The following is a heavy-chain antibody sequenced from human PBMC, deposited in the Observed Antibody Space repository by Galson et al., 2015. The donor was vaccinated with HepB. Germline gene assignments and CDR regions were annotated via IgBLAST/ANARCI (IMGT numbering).Heavy chain of an antibody. CDR2: ISSNGGST. CDR3: VKGGYSSGWYSTADAFDI. D-gene: IGHD6-19*01. J-gene: IGHJ3*02. V-gene: IGHV3-64D*06. CDR1: GFTFSSYA. Sequence: SLRLSCAASGFTFSSYAMHWVRQAPGKGLEYVSAISSNGGSTYYADSVKGRFTISRDNSKNTLYLQMSSLRAEDTAVYYCVKGGYSSGWYSTADAFDIWGQGTMVTVSS.